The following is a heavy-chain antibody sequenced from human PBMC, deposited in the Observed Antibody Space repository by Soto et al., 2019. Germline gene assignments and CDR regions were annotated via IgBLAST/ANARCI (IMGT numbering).Heavy chain of an antibody. V-gene: IGHV3-30-3*01. J-gene: IGHJ4*02. D-gene: IGHD3-22*01. CDR2: VSYDGTKQ. CDR1: GFTFSHYA. Sequence: ESGGGVVQPGRSLRVSCAASGFTFSHYAMHWVRQAPGKGLEWVAVVSYDGTKQFYADSVKGRFTISRDSSKSMLYLQMNNLRDEDTAVYYCARDRVYYYDSSGYYNFDFWGQGTLVTVSS. CDR3: ARDRVYYYDSSGYYNFDF.